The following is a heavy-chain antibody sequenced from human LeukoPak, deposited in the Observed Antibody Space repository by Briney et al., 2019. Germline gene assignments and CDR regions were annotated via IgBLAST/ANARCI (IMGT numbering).Heavy chain of an antibody. J-gene: IGHJ4*02. CDR3: ARDRGWELRWFELDY. CDR2: INPSGGST. V-gene: IGHV1-46*01. CDR1: GYTFTSYY. D-gene: IGHD1-26*01. Sequence: ASVKVSCKASGYTFTSYYMHGVRQAPGQGLEWMGIINPSGGSTSYAQKFQGRVTMTRDMSTSTVYMELSSLRSEDTAVYYCARDRGWELRWFELDYWGQGTLVTVSS.